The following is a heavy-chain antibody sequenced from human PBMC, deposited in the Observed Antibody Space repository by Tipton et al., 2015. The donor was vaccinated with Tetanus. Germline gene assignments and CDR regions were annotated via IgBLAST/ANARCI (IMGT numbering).Heavy chain of an antibody. Sequence: QLVQSGAEVKKPGASVKVSCQTSGYTFTSYYLHWVRQARGHGPEWMGVINPSGASTTYAQNFQGRVTMTTDTSTTTIHMELSSLRSEDTAVYYCARDPSGGVRYFDYWGQGTLVTVSS. CDR3: ARDPSGGVRYFDY. V-gene: IGHV1-46*01. J-gene: IGHJ4*02. CDR1: GYTFTSYY. CDR2: INPSGAST. D-gene: IGHD2-8*01.